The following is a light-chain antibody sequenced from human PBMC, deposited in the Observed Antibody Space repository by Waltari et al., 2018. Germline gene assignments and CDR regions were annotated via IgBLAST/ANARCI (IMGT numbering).Light chain of an antibody. Sequence: DIVMTQSPDFLSVSLGERATINCKSSRSVIYPSTQKNYLAWFQQKPGQPLKLLIYWASTRESGVPDRFSGSGSGANFTLTISSLQAEDVAVYYCQQYFTAPTFGQGTKVQI. J-gene: IGKJ1*01. CDR3: QQYFTAPT. CDR1: RSVIYPSTQKNY. V-gene: IGKV4-1*01. CDR2: WAS.